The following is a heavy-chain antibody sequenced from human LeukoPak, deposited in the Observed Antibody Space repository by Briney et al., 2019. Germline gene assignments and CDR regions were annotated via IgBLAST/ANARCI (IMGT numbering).Heavy chain of an antibody. CDR3: TTGIRGD. Sequence: PGGSLRLSCSASGLTVTNAWMNWVRQAPGEGLDWVGRIASKTDGGATDYATPVKGRFTISRDDSKNTLNLQMNSLKTEDTAVYYCTTGIRGDWGQGTLVTVSS. J-gene: IGHJ1*01. V-gene: IGHV3-15*07. CDR1: GLTVTNAW. D-gene: IGHD3-10*01. CDR2: IASKTDGGAT.